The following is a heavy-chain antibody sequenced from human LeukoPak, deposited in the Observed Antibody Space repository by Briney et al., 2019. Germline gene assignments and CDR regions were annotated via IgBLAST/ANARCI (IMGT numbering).Heavy chain of an antibody. CDR1: GFTFSNYW. CDR3: TRAAAAAATTARFDT. J-gene: IGHJ5*02. Sequence: GRSLRLSCAASGFTFSNYWMSWVRQAPGKGMEWVGFIRSKVYGGTPEYAASVKGRFTISRDDSKNIASLQMNSLKTEDTAVYYCTRAAAAAATTARFDTWGQGTLVTVSS. D-gene: IGHD6-13*01. V-gene: IGHV3-49*04. CDR2: IRSKVYGGTP.